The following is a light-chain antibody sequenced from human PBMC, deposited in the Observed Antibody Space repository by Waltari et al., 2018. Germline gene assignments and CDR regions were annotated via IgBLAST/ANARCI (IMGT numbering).Light chain of an antibody. CDR2: SAS. Sequence: EIVLTQSPVTLSVSPQAEATLSCRARQSLSSNLPWYQQKPGQAPRLLIYSASIRATGVPARFSGGGSGTEFTLTISSLQSEDFAVYYCQQYNNWPLTFGGGTKVEIK. J-gene: IGKJ4*01. CDR3: QQYNNWPLT. V-gene: IGKV3-15*01. CDR1: QSLSSN.